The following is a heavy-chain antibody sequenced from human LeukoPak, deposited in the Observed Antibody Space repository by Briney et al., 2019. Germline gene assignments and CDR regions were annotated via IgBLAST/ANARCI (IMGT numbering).Heavy chain of an antibody. Sequence: ASVKVSCKASGYTFTGYYMLWVRQAPGQGLEWMGWINPNSGGTNYEQKFQGRVTMTRDTSISTAYMELSRLRSDDTAVYYCARARSGSYYNDYWGQGTLVTVSS. CDR2: INPNSGGT. CDR3: ARARSGSYYNDY. V-gene: IGHV1-2*02. J-gene: IGHJ4*02. D-gene: IGHD3-10*01. CDR1: GYTFTGYY.